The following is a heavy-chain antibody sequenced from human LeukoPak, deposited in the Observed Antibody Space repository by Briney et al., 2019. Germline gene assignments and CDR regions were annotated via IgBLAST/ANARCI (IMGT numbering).Heavy chain of an antibody. Sequence: SETLSLTCTVSGGSISSYYWSWIRQHPGKGLEWIGYIYYSGSTYYNPSLKSRVTISVDTSKNQFSLKLSSVTAADTAVYYCARDYGDYSAFDIWGQGTMVTVSS. CDR3: ARDYGDYSAFDI. V-gene: IGHV4-59*06. CDR2: IYYSGST. CDR1: GGSISSYY. D-gene: IGHD4-17*01. J-gene: IGHJ3*02.